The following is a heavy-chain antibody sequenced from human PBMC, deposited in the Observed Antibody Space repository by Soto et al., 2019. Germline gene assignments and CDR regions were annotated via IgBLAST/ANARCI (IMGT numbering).Heavy chain of an antibody. CDR3: ARGLKYYYDSSGSPYGMDV. CDR1: GGSFSGYY. Sequence: PSETLSLTCAVYGGSFSGYYWSWIRQPPGKGLEWIGEINHSGSTNYNPSLKSRVTISVDTSKNQFSLKLSSVTAADTAVYYCARGLKYYYDSSGSPYGMDVWGQGTTVTVSS. J-gene: IGHJ6*02. CDR2: INHSGST. D-gene: IGHD3-22*01. V-gene: IGHV4-34*01.